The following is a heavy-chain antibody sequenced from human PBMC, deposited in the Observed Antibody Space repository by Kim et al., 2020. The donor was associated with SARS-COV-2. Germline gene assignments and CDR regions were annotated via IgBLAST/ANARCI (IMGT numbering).Heavy chain of an antibody. D-gene: IGHD6-13*01. CDR1: GFTFSSYS. CDR3: ARRIAAAGTYYYYGMDV. Sequence: GGSLRLSCAASGFTFSSYSMNWVRQAPGKGLEWVSSISSSSSTIYYADSVKGRFTISRDNAKNSLYLQMNSLRDEDTAVYYCARRIAAAGTYYYYGMDVWGQGTTVTVSS. V-gene: IGHV3-48*02. J-gene: IGHJ6*02. CDR2: ISSSSSTI.